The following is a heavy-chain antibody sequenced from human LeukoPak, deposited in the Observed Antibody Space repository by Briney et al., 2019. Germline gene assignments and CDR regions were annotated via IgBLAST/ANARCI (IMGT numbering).Heavy chain of an antibody. CDR3: ASRSGYYSAYDY. CDR1: GFTFSSYA. D-gene: IGHD3-22*01. J-gene: IGHJ4*02. Sequence: PGGSLRLSCSASGFTFSSYAMHWVRQAPGKGLEYVSAISSNGGSTYYADSVKGRFTISRDNSKNTLYLQMSSLRSEDTAVYYCASRSGYYSAYDYWGQGTLVTVSS. CDR2: ISSNGGST. V-gene: IGHV3-64D*06.